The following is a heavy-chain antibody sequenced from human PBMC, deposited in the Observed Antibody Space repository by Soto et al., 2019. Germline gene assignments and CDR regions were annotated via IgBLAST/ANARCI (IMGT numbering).Heavy chain of an antibody. Sequence: SETLSLTCTVSGGSISSYYWSWIRQPPGKGLEWIGYIYYSGSTNYNPSIKSRVTISVDTSKNQFSMKLSSVTAADTAVYYCARPRHYGSGSSVPPREYAMDVWGQGTTVTVSS. J-gene: IGHJ6*02. CDR3: ARPRHYGSGSSVPPREYAMDV. CDR2: IYYSGST. V-gene: IGHV4-59*01. CDR1: GGSISSYY. D-gene: IGHD3-10*01.